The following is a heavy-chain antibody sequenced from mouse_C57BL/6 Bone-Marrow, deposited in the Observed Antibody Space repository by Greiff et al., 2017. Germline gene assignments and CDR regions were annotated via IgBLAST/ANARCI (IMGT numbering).Heavy chain of an antibody. D-gene: IGHD1-1*01. CDR3: ARNYGSSSGDY. Sequence: QVQLKQPGAELVKPGASVKLSCKASGYTFTSYWMHWVKQRPGQGLEWIGLIHPNSGSTNYNEKFKSKATLTVDKSSSTAYMQLSSLTSEDSAVDYCARNYGSSSGDYWGQGTTLTVSS. J-gene: IGHJ2*01. CDR2: IHPNSGST. V-gene: IGHV1-64*01. CDR1: GYTFTSYW.